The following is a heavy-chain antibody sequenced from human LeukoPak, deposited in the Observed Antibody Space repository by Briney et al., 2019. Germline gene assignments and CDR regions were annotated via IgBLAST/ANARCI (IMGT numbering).Heavy chain of an antibody. CDR2: IYDSGST. CDR3: ARDYRAAARAFDY. V-gene: IGHV4-59*01. Sequence: PSETLSLTCTVSGGSISSYYWSWIRQPPGKGLEWIGYIYDSGSTDYNPSLKSRVTISVDTSKNQFSLKLSSVTAADTAVFYCARDYRAAARAFDYWGQGTLVTVSS. J-gene: IGHJ4*02. CDR1: GGSISSYY. D-gene: IGHD6-6*01.